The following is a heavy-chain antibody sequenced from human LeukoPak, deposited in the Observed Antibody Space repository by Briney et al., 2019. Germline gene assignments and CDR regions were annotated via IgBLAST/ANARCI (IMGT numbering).Heavy chain of an antibody. V-gene: IGHV4-59*01. Sequence: SETLSLTCSVSGGSISNYYWSWIRQPPGKGLEWIGYIFSRGSSNYSPSLKSRVTISVDTSKNQFSLKLSSVTAADTAVYYRARASDSSGYYDLDYWGQGTLVTVSS. CDR1: GGSISNYY. CDR2: IFSRGSS. CDR3: ARASDSSGYYDLDY. J-gene: IGHJ4*02. D-gene: IGHD3-22*01.